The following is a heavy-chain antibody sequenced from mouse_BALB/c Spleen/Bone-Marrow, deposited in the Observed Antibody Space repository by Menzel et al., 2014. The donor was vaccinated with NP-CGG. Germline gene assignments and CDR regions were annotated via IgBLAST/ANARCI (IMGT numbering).Heavy chain of an antibody. D-gene: IGHD2-3*01. CDR3: ARGGNDLDY. CDR2: IRNKANGYTT. J-gene: IGHJ2*01. CDR1: GFTFTDYY. Sequence: DVMLAESGGGLVQPGGSLRLSCATSGFTFTDYYMSWVRQPPGKALEWLGFIRNKANGYTTEYSASVKGRFTISRDNSQSILYLQMNTLRAEDSATYYCARGGNDLDYWGQGTTLTVSS. V-gene: IGHV7-3*02.